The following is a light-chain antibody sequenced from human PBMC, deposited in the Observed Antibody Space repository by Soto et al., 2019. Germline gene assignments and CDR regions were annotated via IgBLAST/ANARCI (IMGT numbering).Light chain of an antibody. V-gene: IGLV2-14*01. CDR2: DVS. CDR1: SSDVGGSNY. Sequence: QSALTQPASVSGSPGQSITISCTGTSSDVGGSNYVSWYQQHPGKAPKLLIYDVSNRPSGLSNRFSGSKSGNTASLTISGLQAEDEGDYYCSSYSSSSSVVFGGGTKLTVL. CDR3: SSYSSSSSVV. J-gene: IGLJ2*01.